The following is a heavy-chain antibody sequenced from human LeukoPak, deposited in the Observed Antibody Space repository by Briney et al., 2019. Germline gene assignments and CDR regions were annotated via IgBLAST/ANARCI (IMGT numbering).Heavy chain of an antibody. D-gene: IGHD5-12*01. CDR1: GFIFSSYA. CDR2: ISYDGSNK. V-gene: IGHV3-30-3*01. J-gene: IGHJ4*01. CDR3: TKDREPDSGFDFDY. Sequence: GESLRLSCAASGFIFSSYATSWVRQAPGKGLEWVAVISYDGSNKYYADSVKGRFTISRDNSKNTLYLQMDSLRAEDTAIYYCTKDREPDSGFDFDYWGQGTVVTVS.